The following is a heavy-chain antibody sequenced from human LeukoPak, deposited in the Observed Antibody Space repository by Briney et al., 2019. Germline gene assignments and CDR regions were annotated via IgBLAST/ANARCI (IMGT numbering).Heavy chain of an antibody. CDR1: GDTFSSYS. CDR2: IIPFGDIT. Sequence: SVTVSCKASGDTFSSYSINWVRQAPGQGLEWMGRIIPFGDITNYTQNFQDRVTIIADKSTSTAYMELSNLKSQDTAVFYCARGTYSGFYFTLDSWGQGTLVTVAS. D-gene: IGHD6-19*01. V-gene: IGHV1-69*04. CDR3: ARGTYSGFYFTLDS. J-gene: IGHJ4*02.